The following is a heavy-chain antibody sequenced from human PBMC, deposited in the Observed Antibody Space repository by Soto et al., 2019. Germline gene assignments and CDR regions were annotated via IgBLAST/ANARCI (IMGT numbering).Heavy chain of an antibody. CDR3: ARRGARSGYYFASAPGGWFDP. CDR1: GGSISSYY. D-gene: IGHD3-22*01. Sequence: QVQLQESGPGLVKPSETLSLTCTVSGGSISSYYWSWIRQPPGKGLEWIGYIYYSGSTNYNPSLKSRVTIAVDTSKNQSSLKLSSVTAADTAVYYCARRGARSGYYFASAPGGWFDPWGQGTLVTVSS. V-gene: IGHV4-59*01. J-gene: IGHJ5*02. CDR2: IYYSGST.